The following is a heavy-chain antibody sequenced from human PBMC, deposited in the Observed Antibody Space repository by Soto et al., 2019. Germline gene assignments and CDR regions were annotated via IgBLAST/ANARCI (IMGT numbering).Heavy chain of an antibody. CDR3: ASVGYGDLDWFDP. CDR1: GFTFSSYW. V-gene: IGHV3-7*01. Sequence: EVQLVESGGGLVQPGGSLSLSCAASGFTFSSYWMSWVRQAPGKGLEWVANIKQDGSEKYYVDSVKGRFTISRDNAKNSLYLQMNSLRAEDTAVYYCASVGYGDLDWFDPWGQGTLVTVSS. D-gene: IGHD4-17*01. J-gene: IGHJ5*02. CDR2: IKQDGSEK.